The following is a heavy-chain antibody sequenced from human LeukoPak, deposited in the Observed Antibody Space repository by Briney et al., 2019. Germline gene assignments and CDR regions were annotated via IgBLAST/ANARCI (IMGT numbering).Heavy chain of an antibody. D-gene: IGHD3-22*01. J-gene: IGHJ4*02. CDR3: ARVLHNRNYDGSTYYGY. V-gene: IGHV4-59*01. CDR2: IYYSGST. Sequence: SETLSLTCTVSGGSINNYYWSWIRQPPGKGLEWIGYIYYSGSTNYNPSLKSRVTISLAPSKNQFSLKLSSVTAADTAVYYCARVLHNRNYDGSTYYGYWGQGTLVTVSS. CDR1: GGSINNYY.